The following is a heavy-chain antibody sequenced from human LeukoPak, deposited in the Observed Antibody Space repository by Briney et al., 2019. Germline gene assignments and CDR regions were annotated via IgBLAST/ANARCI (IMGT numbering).Heavy chain of an antibody. Sequence: PSETLSLTCAVYGASFNTYYWTWIRQSPDKRLEWIGEVNHDGDTNVNPSLRSRVVMSVDASKNQFSLKLTSVTATDTAVYFCARGPVALPNDRLNFFFDFWGQGTLVTVSS. D-gene: IGHD2-8*01. J-gene: IGHJ5*01. CDR1: GASFNTYY. CDR3: ARGPVALPNDRLNFFFDF. CDR2: VNHDGDT. V-gene: IGHV4-34*01.